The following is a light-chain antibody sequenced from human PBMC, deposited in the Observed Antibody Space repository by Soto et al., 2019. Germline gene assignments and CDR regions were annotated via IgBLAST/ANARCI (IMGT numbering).Light chain of an antibody. CDR1: QSLLHSSGYNY. Sequence: DMVMTQSPLSLPVTPGEPASISCRSSQSLLHSSGYNYLDWYLQKPGQSPQLLTYLGSNRASGVPDRFSGSESGTDCTLKVSRVEAEDVGVYYCMQALQTPWTFGQGTKVEIK. J-gene: IGKJ1*01. CDR2: LGS. CDR3: MQALQTPWT. V-gene: IGKV2-28*01.